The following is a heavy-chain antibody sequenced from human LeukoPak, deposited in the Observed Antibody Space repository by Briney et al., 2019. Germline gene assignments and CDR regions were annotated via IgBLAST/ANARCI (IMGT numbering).Heavy chain of an antibody. CDR2: ISGSGGST. J-gene: IGHJ1*01. Sequence: GGSLRLSCAASGFTFSSYAMSWVRQAPGKGLEWVSSISGSGGSTYYADSVKGRFTISRDNSKNTLYLQMNSLRAEDTAVYYCAKAPGASGYQYFQHWGQGTLVTVSS. D-gene: IGHD3-22*01. CDR1: GFTFSSYA. V-gene: IGHV3-23*01. CDR3: AKAPGASGYQYFQH.